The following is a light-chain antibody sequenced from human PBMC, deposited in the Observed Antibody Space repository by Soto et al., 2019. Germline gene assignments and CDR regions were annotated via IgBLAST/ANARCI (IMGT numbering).Light chain of an antibody. V-gene: IGLV1-44*01. CDR2: SNN. Sequence: QSVLTQPPSASGTPGQRVTISCSGSSSNIGSNTVNWYQQLPGTAPKLLIYSNNQRPSGVLDRFSGSTSGASASLAISGLQSEDEADYYCAAWDDSLNGHVVFGGGTKVTVL. CDR3: AAWDDSLNGHVV. CDR1: SSNIGSNT. J-gene: IGLJ2*01.